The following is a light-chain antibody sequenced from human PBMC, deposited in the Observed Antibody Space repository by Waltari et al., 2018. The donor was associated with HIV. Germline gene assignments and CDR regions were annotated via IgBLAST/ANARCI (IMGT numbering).Light chain of an antibody. CDR2: KAS. J-gene: IGKJ2*01. Sequence: DTQMTQSPSTLSASVGDRVTITCRARLSISSWLAWYQQKPGKAPNLLIHKASSLKSGVPSRFSGSGSVTEFTLTISSLQPDDFATYYCQQYNSYPYTFGPGTKLEIK. CDR3: QQYNSYPYT. CDR1: LSISSW. V-gene: IGKV1-5*03.